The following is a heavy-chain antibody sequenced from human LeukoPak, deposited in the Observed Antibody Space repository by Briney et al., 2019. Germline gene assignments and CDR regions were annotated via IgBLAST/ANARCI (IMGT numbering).Heavy chain of an antibody. V-gene: IGHV3-11*04. Sequence: GGSLRLSCAASGFTFSDYYMSWIRQAPGKGLEWVSYISSSGSTIYYADSVKGRFTISRDDARNSLYLQMNSLRAEDTAVYYCARDVASDYGDYTNDAFDIWGQGTMVTVSS. CDR1: GFTFSDYY. CDR2: ISSSGSTI. J-gene: IGHJ3*02. CDR3: ARDVASDYGDYTNDAFDI. D-gene: IGHD4-17*01.